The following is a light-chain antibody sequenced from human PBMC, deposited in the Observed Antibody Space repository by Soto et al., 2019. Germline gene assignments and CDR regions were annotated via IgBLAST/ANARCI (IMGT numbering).Light chain of an antibody. CDR2: AAS. CDR3: QQTYTPPRT. V-gene: IGKV1-39*01. CDR1: QTCYNF. Sequence: DIQMTQSPSSLSASLGDRVTITCRASQTCYNFLNWYQQTPGKAPKLLIYAASSLQSGVPSRFSDSGSGTDFTLTISSLQPEDFATYHCQQTYTPPRTFGQGTKVDVK. J-gene: IGKJ1*01.